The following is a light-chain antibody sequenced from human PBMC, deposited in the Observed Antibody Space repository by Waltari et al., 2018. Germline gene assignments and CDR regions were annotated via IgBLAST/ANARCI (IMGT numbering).Light chain of an antibody. CDR1: QSVLYSSNDKNY. V-gene: IGKV4-1*01. J-gene: IGKJ1*01. Sequence: DIVMTQSPDSLAVSLGERATINCKSSQSVLYSSNDKNYLAWYQQKPRQPPRLLIYWASTRESGVPDRFSGSGSGTDFTLTISSLEAEDVAVYDCQQYYSGPRTFGQGTKVEIK. CDR2: WAS. CDR3: QQYYSGPRT.